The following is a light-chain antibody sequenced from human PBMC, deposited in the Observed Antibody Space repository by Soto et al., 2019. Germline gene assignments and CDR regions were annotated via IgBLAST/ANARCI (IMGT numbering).Light chain of an antibody. Sequence: QSVLTQPASVSGSPGQAITASCSGTSSDIGAHNFVSWYQQHPGKAPKLIIYEVINRPSGVSDRFSGSKSGNTASLTISGLQSEAEADYYCNSYTTSNTFVFGSGTKVTVL. CDR1: SSDIGAHNF. CDR2: EVI. CDR3: NSYTTSNTFV. J-gene: IGLJ1*01. V-gene: IGLV2-14*03.